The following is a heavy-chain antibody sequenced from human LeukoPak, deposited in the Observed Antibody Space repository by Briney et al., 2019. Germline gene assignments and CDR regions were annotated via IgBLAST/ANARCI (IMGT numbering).Heavy chain of an antibody. CDR2: INHSRST. J-gene: IGHJ3*02. Sequence: SETLSLTCAVYGGSFSGYYWSWIRQPPGKGLEWIGEINHSRSTNYNPALKSRVTVSVDTSENQFSLKLTSVTAADTAVYYCARDPGYCRSTTCYGGAFDIWGQGTMVTVSS. CDR1: GGSFSGYY. CDR3: ARDPGYCRSTTCYGGAFDI. D-gene: IGHD2-2*01. V-gene: IGHV4-34*09.